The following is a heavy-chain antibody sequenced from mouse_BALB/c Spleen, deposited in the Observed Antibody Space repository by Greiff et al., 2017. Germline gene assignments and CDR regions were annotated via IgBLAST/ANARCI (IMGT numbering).Heavy chain of an antibody. CDR2: IDPANGNT. J-gene: IGHJ4*01. CDR1: GFNIKDTY. CDR3: ARDYGSRSMDY. V-gene: IGHV14-3*02. Sequence: EVQLQQSGAELVKPGASVKLSCTASGFNIKDTYMHWVKQRPEQGLEWIGRIDPANGNTKYDPKFQGKATITADTSSNTAYLQLSSLTSEDTAVYYCARDYGSRSMDYWGQGTSVTVSS. D-gene: IGHD1-1*01.